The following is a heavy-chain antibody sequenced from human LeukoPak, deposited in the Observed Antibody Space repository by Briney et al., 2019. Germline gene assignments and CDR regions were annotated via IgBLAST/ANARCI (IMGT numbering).Heavy chain of an antibody. V-gene: IGHV1-46*01. Sequence: ASVKVSCKAPGYTFTSYDMHWVRQAPGQGLEWMGIINPSGDSTSYAQKFQGRVTMTRDTSTSTVYMELSSLRSEDTAVYYCASVLYCGADCYSGRYFFDYWGQGTLVTVSS. CDR1: GYTFTSYD. CDR2: INPSGDST. J-gene: IGHJ4*02. CDR3: ASVLYCGADCYSGRYFFDY. D-gene: IGHD2-21*02.